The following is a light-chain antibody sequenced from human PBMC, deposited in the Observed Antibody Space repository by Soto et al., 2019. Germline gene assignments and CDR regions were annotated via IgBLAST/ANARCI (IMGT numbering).Light chain of an antibody. CDR1: SSDVGGYNY. V-gene: IGLV2-14*01. CDR3: SSYTSSSTPV. J-gene: IGLJ2*01. CDR2: EVS. Sequence: QSALTQPASVSGSPGQSITISCTGTSSDVGGYNYVSWYQQHPGKAPKLMISEVSNRPSGVSNRFSGSKSGNTASLTISGLQAEDEADYYCSSYTSSSTPVFGGGTKVTVL.